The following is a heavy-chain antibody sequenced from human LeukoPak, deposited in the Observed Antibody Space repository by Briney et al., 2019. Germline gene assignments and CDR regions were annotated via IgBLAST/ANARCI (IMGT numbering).Heavy chain of an antibody. CDR2: IYYSGTT. V-gene: IGHV4-59*01. CDR3: ARNNGGWFDS. Sequence: ASETLSLTCTVSGGSISNFYWSWIRQPPGKGLEWIGYIYYSGTTKYNPSLKSRVTISVDTSKNQFSLKLNSVTAADTAVYYCARNNGGWFDSWGQGTLVTVSS. D-gene: IGHD4-23*01. J-gene: IGHJ5*01. CDR1: GGSISNFY.